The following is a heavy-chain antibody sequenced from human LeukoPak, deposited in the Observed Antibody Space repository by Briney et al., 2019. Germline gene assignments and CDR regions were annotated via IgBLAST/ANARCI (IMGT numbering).Heavy chain of an antibody. CDR3: ARRSSTLYEGC. V-gene: IGHV4-59*01. CDR2: IYYSGST. Sequence: SETLSLTCTVSGGSISSYYWSWIRQPPGKGLEWIGYIYYSGSTNYNPSFKSRVTISVDTSKNQFSLKLSSVTAADTAVYYCARRSSTLYEGCWGRGTLVTVSS. CDR1: GGSISSYY. D-gene: IGHD6-13*01. J-gene: IGHJ4*02.